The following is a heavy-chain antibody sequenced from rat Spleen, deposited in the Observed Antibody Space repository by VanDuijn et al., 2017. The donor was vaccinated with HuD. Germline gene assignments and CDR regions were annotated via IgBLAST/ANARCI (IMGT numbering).Heavy chain of an antibody. Sequence: EVQLVESGGGLVQPGRSLKLSCVASGFTFSDYGMNWIRQAPGKGLEWVAYISSSSGTIYYADTVKGRFTISRDNAKNTLYLQLSSLRSEETALYYCARHGGHGSDWFAYWGQGTLVTVSS. D-gene: IGHD1-11*01. J-gene: IGHJ3*01. V-gene: IGHV5-34*01. CDR1: GFTFSDYG. CDR3: ARHGGHGSDWFAY. CDR2: ISSSSGT.